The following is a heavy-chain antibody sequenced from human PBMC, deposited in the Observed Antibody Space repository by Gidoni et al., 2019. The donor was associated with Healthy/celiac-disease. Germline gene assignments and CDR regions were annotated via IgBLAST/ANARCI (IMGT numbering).Heavy chain of an antibody. CDR2: INHSGST. D-gene: IGHD2-21*01. J-gene: IGHJ5*02. CDR3: ARGRFHSILWSRFDP. Sequence: QVQLQQWGAGLLKPSETLSLTCAVYGGSFSGYYWSWIRQPPGKGLEWIGEINHSGSTNYNPSLKSRVTISVDTSKNQFSLKLSSVTAADTALYYCARGRFHSILWSRFDPWGQGTLVTVSS. CDR1: GGSFSGYY. V-gene: IGHV4-34*01.